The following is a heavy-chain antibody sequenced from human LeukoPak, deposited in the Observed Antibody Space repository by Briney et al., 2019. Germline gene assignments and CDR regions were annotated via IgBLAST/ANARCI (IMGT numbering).Heavy chain of an antibody. Sequence: ASVKVSCKASGYTFTSYGISWVRQAPGQGLEWLGWISTYNGNTHYAQKLQGRVTMTTDTSTTTAYMELRSLRSDDTAVYYCARDLTYCSGGSCRMTDYWGQGTLVTVSS. CDR2: ISTYNGNT. D-gene: IGHD2-15*01. V-gene: IGHV1-18*01. CDR3: ARDLTYCSGGSCRMTDY. CDR1: GYTFTSYG. J-gene: IGHJ4*02.